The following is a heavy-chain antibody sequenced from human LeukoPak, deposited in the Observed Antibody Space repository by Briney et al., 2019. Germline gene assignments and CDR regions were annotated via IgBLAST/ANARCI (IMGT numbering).Heavy chain of an antibody. V-gene: IGHV3-48*03. CDR2: ISSSGSTI. CDR3: AELGITMIGGV. D-gene: IGHD3-10*02. CDR1: GFTFSSYE. Sequence: GGPLSLPCEASGFTFSSYERTWAGQAPGKGRGWVSYISSSGSTIYYADSVKGRFTISRDNAKNSLYLQMNSLRAEDTAVYYCAELGITMIGGVWGKGATVTISS. J-gene: IGHJ6*04.